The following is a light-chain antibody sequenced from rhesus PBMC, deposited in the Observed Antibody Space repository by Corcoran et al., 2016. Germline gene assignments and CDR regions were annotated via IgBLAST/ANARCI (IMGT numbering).Light chain of an antibody. CDR2: KAS. V-gene: IGKV1-21*01. CDR3: QQYNSAPYS. J-gene: IGKJ2*01. CDR1: QGISSW. Sequence: DIQMTQSPSSLSASVGDRVTITCRASQGISSWLAWYQQKPGKAPKLLIYKASSFQSGVPSRFSGSGYGTDFTLTISSLQPEEFATYYCQQYNSAPYSFGQGTKVEIK.